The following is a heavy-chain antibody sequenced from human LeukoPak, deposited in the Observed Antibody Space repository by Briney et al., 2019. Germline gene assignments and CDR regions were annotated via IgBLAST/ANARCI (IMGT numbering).Heavy chain of an antibody. V-gene: IGHV4-59*01. CDR3: ARGVVVTAIHPYYFDY. D-gene: IGHD2-21*02. J-gene: IGHJ4*02. Sequence: SETLSLTCTVSVGSISSYYWSWIRQPPGKGLEWIGYIYYSGSTNYNPSLKSRVTISVDTSKNQFSLKLSSVTAADTAVYYCARGVVVTAIHPYYFDYWGQGTLVTVSS. CDR1: VGSISSYY. CDR2: IYYSGST.